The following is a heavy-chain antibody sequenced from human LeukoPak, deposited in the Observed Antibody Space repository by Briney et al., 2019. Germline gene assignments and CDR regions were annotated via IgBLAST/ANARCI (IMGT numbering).Heavy chain of an antibody. CDR2: INHSGYT. V-gene: IGHV4-34*01. J-gene: IGHJ6*03. Sequence: SETLSLTCAVYGGSFSAYYWSWIRQPPGKGLEWIGEINHSGYTNYSPSLKSRVTISVDTSKNQFSLKLSSVTAADTAVYYCARGRADYYYMDVWGKGTTVTVSS. CDR3: ARGRADYYYMDV. CDR1: GGSFSAYY.